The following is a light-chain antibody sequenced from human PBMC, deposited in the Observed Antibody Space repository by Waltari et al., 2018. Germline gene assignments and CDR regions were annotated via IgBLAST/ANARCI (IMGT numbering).Light chain of an antibody. CDR3: QPFYNSPFT. Sequence: DIVMTQSPDSLAVSLGERATINCKSSQSVFFRPNSKNYLSWFQQKPGQPPKLLISWPSARDSGVADRFSGRGSGTDFTPTISILQAENVALYCCQPFYNSPFTFGGRTKVEIK. CDR1: QSVFFRPNSKNY. J-gene: IGKJ4*01. CDR2: WPS. V-gene: IGKV4-1*01.